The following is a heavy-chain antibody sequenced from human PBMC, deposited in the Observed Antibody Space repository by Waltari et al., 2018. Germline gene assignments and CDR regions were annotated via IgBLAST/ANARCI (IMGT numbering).Heavy chain of an antibody. V-gene: IGHV4-39*01. CDR3: ATYIGASVGTAAFDV. CDR2: VSYSGTT. D-gene: IGHD5-12*01. CDR1: GVSITSNRHH. J-gene: IGHJ3*01. Sequence: QLQLQESGTRLVRPSETLSLICRVSGVSITSNRHHWAGCRPSPGPGREWCGTVSYSGTTYISPSLKSRVSVSRDTSKNQVSLILGSVTAADMAVYYCATYIGASVGTAAFDVWGQGTMVTVSS.